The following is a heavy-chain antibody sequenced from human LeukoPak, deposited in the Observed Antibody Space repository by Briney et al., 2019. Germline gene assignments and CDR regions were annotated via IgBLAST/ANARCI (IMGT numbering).Heavy chain of an antibody. J-gene: IGHJ4*02. CDR1: GFTCSSYS. D-gene: IGHD3-22*01. CDR2: ISSSSSYI. Sequence: GGSLRLSCAASGFTCSSYSMNWVRQAPGKGLEWVSSISSSSSYIYYADSVKGRFTISRDNAKNSLYLQMNSLRAEDTAVYYCARGRGGYDSSGGFDYWGQGTLVTVSS. V-gene: IGHV3-21*01. CDR3: ARGRGGYDSSGGFDY.